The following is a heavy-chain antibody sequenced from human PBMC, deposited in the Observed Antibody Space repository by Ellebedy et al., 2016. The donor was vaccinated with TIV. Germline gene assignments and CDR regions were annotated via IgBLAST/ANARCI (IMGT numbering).Heavy chain of an antibody. CDR2: ISSSGVSS. Sequence: GESLKISCAASGFTFRNFAMTWVRQAPGKGLEWVSSISSSGVSSDYADSVRGRVTISRDKSKSTLNLQMDSLRADDSDEYYCAKLDSSGYYYGRLDYWGQGTLVTVSS. J-gene: IGHJ4*02. CDR1: GFTFRNFA. D-gene: IGHD3-22*01. CDR3: AKLDSSGYYYGRLDY. V-gene: IGHV3-23*01.